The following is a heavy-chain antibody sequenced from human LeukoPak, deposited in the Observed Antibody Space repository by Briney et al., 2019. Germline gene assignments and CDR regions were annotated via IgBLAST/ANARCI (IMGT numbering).Heavy chain of an antibody. V-gene: IGHV1-69*13. CDR1: GGTFSSYA. Sequence: GASVKVSCKASGGTFSSYAISWVRQAPGQGLEWMGGIIPIFGTANYAQKFQGRVTITADESTSTAYMELSSLRSEDTAVYYCASGGAIYSNSNDYWGQGTLVTVSS. CDR3: ASGGAIYSNSNDY. J-gene: IGHJ4*02. CDR2: IIPIFGTA. D-gene: IGHD4-11*01.